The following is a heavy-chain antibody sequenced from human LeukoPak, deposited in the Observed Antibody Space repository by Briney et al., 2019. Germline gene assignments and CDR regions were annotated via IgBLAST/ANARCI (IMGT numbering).Heavy chain of an antibody. CDR1: GYTLTDYY. J-gene: IGHJ4*02. CDR3: ARVGYYESSGYYEY. CDR2: INPNSGGT. D-gene: IGHD3-22*01. V-gene: IGHV1-2*06. Sequence: ASVKVSCKASGYTLTDYYMHWVRQAPGQGLEWMGRINPNSGGTNYAQKFQGRVTMTRDTSISTVYMELSRLRSDDTAVYYCARVGYYESSGYYEYWGQGTLVTVSS.